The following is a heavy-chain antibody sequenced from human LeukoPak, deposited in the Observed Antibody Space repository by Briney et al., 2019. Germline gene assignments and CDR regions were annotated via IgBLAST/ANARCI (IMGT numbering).Heavy chain of an antibody. J-gene: IGHJ5*02. CDR2: ISAYNGNT. D-gene: IGHD2-2*01. CDR1: GYTFTSYD. CDR3: ARDIVVVPAAHGGFDP. V-gene: IGHV1-18*01. Sequence: ASVKVSCKASGYTFTSYDISWVRQAPGQGLEWMGWISAYNGNTNYAQKIQGRVTMTTDTSTSTAYMELRSLTSDDTAVYYCARDIVVVPAAHGGFDPWGQGTLVTVSS.